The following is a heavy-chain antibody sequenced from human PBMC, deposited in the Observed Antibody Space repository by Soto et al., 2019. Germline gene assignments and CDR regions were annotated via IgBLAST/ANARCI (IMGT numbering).Heavy chain of an antibody. CDR2: ISYDGSNK. D-gene: IGHD6-6*01. Sequence: PGGSLRLSCAASGFTFSSYAMHWVRQAPGKGLEWVAVISYDGSNKYYADSVKGRFTISRDNSKNTLYLQMNSLRAEDTAVYYCARDGALAARSFDYWGQGTLVTVSS. V-gene: IGHV3-30-3*01. CDR3: ARDGALAARSFDY. J-gene: IGHJ4*02. CDR1: GFTFSSYA.